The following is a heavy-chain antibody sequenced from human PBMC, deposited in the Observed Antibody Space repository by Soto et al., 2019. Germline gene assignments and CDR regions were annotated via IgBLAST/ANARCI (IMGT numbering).Heavy chain of an antibody. D-gene: IGHD3-10*01. J-gene: IGHJ3*02. CDR3: ARDPTSYGSGSDAFDI. CDR1: GGTFSSYA. V-gene: IGHV1-69*13. CDR2: IIPIFGTA. Sequence: ASVKVSCKASGGTFSSYAISWVRQAPGQGLEWMGGIIPIFGTANYAQKFQGRVTITADESTSTAYMELSSLRSEDTAVYYCARDPTSYGSGSDAFDIWGQGTMVTVS.